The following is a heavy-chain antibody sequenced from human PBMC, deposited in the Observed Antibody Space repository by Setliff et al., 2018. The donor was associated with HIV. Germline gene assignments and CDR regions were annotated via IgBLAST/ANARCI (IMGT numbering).Heavy chain of an antibody. J-gene: IGHJ6*02. CDR1: GYSFSSYW. Sequence: PGASLKISCKGSGYSFSSYWSGWVRQMPGKGLEWMGIIDPGDSDTRYSPSFQGQVTISADKSISTAYLQCSSLKASDTAMYYCARLGGICSGGSCTALAYTMDVWGQGTTVTVSS. CDR3: ARLGGICSGGSCTALAYTMDV. D-gene: IGHD2-15*01. CDR2: IDPGDSDT. V-gene: IGHV5-51*01.